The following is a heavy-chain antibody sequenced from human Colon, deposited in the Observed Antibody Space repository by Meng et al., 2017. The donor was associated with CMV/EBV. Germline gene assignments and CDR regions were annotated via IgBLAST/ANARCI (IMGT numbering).Heavy chain of an antibody. D-gene: IGHD1-26*01. CDR3: AGTVPRGSSPTRRGGMDV. J-gene: IGHJ6*02. Sequence: SVKVSCKASGGTFSSYTISWVRQAPGQGLEWMGRIIPILGIANYAQKFQGRVTITADKSTSTAYMELSSLRSEDMAVYYCAGTVPRGSSPTRRGGMDVWGQGTTVTVSS. V-gene: IGHV1-69*02. CDR1: GGTFSSYT. CDR2: IIPILGIA.